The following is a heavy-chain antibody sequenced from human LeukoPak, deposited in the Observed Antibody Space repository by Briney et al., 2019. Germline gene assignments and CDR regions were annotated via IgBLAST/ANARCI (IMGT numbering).Heavy chain of an antibody. V-gene: IGHV4-38-2*02. CDR3: ARDSPYSSGWYYYYYYMDV. J-gene: IGHJ6*03. CDR2: IYHSGST. Sequence: SETLSLTCTVSGYSISSGYYWGWIRQPPGKGLEWIGSIYHSGSTYYNPSLKSRVTISVDTSKNQFSLKLSSVTAADTAVYYCARDSPYSSGWYYYYYYMDVWGKGTTVTISS. D-gene: IGHD6-19*01. CDR1: GYSISSGYY.